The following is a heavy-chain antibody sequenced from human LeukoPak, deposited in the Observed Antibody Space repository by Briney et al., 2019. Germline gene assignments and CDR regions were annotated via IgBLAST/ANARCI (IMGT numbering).Heavy chain of an antibody. CDR3: ARNYFEY. V-gene: IGHV3-7*01. Sequence: GGPLRLSCAASRFTFSSYRMMWVRQAPGKGLKRVADIKKDASQKYYLDSVKGRFTISRDNAKNLRFLQMNSLTAEDTAVYYCARNYFEYWGHGTQVTVSS. J-gene: IGHJ4*01. CDR1: RFTFSSYR. CDR2: IKKDASQK.